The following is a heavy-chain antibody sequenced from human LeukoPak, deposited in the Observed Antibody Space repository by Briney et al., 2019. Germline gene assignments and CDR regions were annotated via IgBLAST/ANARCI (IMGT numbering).Heavy chain of an antibody. CDR1: GGSISSSSYY. CDR3: ARATHQNYYDSSGYPHYFDY. D-gene: IGHD3-22*01. J-gene: IGHJ4*02. Sequence: SQTLSLTCTGSGGSISSSSYYWGWIRQPPGKRLEWIGSIYYSGSTYYNPSLKSRVTISVDTSKNQFSLKLSSVTAADTAVYYCARATHQNYYDSSGYPHYFDYWGQGTLVTVSS. CDR2: IYYSGST. V-gene: IGHV4-39*07.